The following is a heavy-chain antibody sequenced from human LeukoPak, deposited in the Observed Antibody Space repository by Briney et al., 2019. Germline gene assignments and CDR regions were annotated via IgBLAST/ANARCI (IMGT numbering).Heavy chain of an antibody. D-gene: IGHD3-10*01. CDR2: ISGSGGGT. Sequence: GGSLRLSCAVSGFTFSSYVMSWVRQAPGKGLEWVSAISGSGGGTYYADSVKGRFTISRDNSKNTLYVQMKSLRAEDTAIYYCAKAEAELWFGELWYGYWGQGTLVTVSS. CDR3: AKAEAELWFGELWYGY. J-gene: IGHJ4*02. V-gene: IGHV3-23*01. CDR1: GFTFSSYV.